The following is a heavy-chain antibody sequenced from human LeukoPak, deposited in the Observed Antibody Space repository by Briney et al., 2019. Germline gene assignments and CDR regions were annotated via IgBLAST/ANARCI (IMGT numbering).Heavy chain of an antibody. J-gene: IGHJ5*02. V-gene: IGHV4-34*01. CDR1: GGSISSYY. CDR3: ARRPRSGGRFNNWFDP. CDR2: INHSGST. D-gene: IGHD2-15*01. Sequence: SETLSLTCTVSGGSISSYYWSWIRQPPGKGLEWIGEINHSGSTNYNPSLKSRVTISVDTSKNQFSLKLSSVTAADTAVYYCARRPRSGGRFNNWFDPWGQGTLVTVSS.